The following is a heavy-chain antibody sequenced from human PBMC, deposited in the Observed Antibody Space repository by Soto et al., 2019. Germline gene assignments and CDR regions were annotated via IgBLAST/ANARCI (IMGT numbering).Heavy chain of an antibody. V-gene: IGHV4-4*07. J-gene: IGHJ5*02. CDR1: GDSFSTYY. D-gene: IGHD6-19*01. CDR2: IYASGST. CDR3: ARSAIPRGGWYRP. Sequence: QVHLQESGPRLVKTSESLSLTCIVSGDSFSTYYWSWIRQPAGQGLEWIGRIYASGSTNYNPSLKSRVTMSVDTSKNQFSLKMISVTAADTAMYYCARSAIPRGGWYRPWGQGILVTLSS.